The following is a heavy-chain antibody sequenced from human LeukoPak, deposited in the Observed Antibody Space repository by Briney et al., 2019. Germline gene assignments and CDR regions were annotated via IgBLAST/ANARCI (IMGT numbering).Heavy chain of an antibody. J-gene: IGHJ4*02. CDR2: ISGSGGST. CDR3: AKGVPDGGNFDY. Sequence: GGSLRLSCAASEFSFRSYAMSWVRQAPGKGLEWVSAISGSGGSTYYADSVKGRFTISRDNSKNTLFLQMNSLRAEDTAVYYCAKGVPDGGNFDYWGQGTLVTVSS. CDR1: EFSFRSYA. V-gene: IGHV3-23*01. D-gene: IGHD3-16*01.